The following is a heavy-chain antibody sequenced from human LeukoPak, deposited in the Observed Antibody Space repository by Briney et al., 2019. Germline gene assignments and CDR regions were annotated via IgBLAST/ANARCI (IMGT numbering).Heavy chain of an antibody. CDR3: TCRIVGARFDY. V-gene: IGHV3-23*01. Sequence: GGSLRLSCAASGFTFSSYAMSWVRQAPGKGLEWVSDISGSGGRTYYADSVKSRFTISRDNSKNTLYLQMNSLKTEDTAVYYCTCRIVGARFDYWGQGTLVTVSS. CDR1: GFTFSSYA. J-gene: IGHJ4*02. D-gene: IGHD1-26*01. CDR2: ISGSGGRT.